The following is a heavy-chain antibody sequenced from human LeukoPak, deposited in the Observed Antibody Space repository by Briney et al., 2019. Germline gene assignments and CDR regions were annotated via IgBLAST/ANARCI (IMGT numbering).Heavy chain of an antibody. V-gene: IGHV4-34*01. Sequence: SETLSLTCAVYGGSFSGYYWSWIRQPPGKGLEWIGEINHSGSTNYNPSLKSRVTISVDTSKNQFSLKLSSVTAADTAVYYCARFCSSTSCYYYYGMDVWGQGTTVAVSS. CDR2: INHSGST. CDR1: GGSFSGYY. CDR3: ARFCSSTSCYYYYGMDV. J-gene: IGHJ6*02. D-gene: IGHD2-2*01.